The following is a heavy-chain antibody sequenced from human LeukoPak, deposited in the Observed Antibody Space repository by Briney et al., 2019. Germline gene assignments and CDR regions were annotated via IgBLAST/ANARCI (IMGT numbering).Heavy chain of an antibody. CDR2: ISGSGGST. V-gene: IGHV3-23*01. Sequence: PGGSLTLSCAASGFTFSSYAMSWVRQAPGKGLEWVSAISGSGGSTYYADSVKGRFTISRDNSKNTLYLQMNSLRAEDTAVYYCAKVHNRIVGVKYYFDYWGQGTLVTVSS. J-gene: IGHJ4*02. CDR1: GFTFSSYA. CDR3: AKVHNRIVGVKYYFDY. D-gene: IGHD1-26*01.